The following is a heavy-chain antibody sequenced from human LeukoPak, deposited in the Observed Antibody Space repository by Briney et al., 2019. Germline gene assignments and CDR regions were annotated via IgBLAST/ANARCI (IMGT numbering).Heavy chain of an antibody. V-gene: IGHV3-9*01. CDR1: GFTFSRYS. CDR2: ISWNSGSI. J-gene: IGHJ4*02. D-gene: IGHD6-19*01. Sequence: GGSLRLSCAASGFTFSRYSMNWVRQAPGKGLEWVSGISWNSGSIGYADSVKGRFTISRDNAKNSLYLQMNSLRAEDTALYYCAKAVAVAGPYFDYWGQGTLVTVSS. CDR3: AKAVAVAGPYFDY.